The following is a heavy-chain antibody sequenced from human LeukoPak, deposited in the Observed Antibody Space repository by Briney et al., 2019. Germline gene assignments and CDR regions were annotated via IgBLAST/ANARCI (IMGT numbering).Heavy chain of an antibody. CDR3: ARVGYYGSGRRMAWFDP. D-gene: IGHD3-10*01. CDR2: ISYSGST. J-gene: IGHJ5*02. V-gene: IGHV4-39*07. Sequence: SETLSLTCTVSGGSISSNSNYWGWIRQPPGKGLEWIGSISYSGSTYQNPSLKSRVTISVDTSKNQFSLKLSSVTAADTAVYYCARVGYYGSGRRMAWFDPWGQGTLVTVSS. CDR1: GGSISSNSNY.